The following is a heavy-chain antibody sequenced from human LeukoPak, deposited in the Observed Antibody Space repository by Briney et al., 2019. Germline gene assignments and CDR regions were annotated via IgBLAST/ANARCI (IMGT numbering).Heavy chain of an antibody. D-gene: IGHD3-9*01. V-gene: IGHV4-59*08. J-gene: IGHJ6*02. CDR3: ARQALHYDILTGYAPYYYYGMDV. CDR2: IYYSGST. CDR1: GGSISSYY. Sequence: PSETLSLTCTVSGGSISSYYWSWIRQPPGKGLEWIGYIYYSGSTNYNPSLKGRVTISVDTSKNQFSLKLSSVTAADTAVYYCARQALHYDILTGYAPYYYYGMDVWGQGTTVTVSS.